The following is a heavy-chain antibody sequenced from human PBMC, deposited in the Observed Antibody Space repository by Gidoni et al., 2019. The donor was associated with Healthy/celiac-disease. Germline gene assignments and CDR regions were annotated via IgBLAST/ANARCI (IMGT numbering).Heavy chain of an antibody. J-gene: IGHJ5*02. D-gene: IGHD2-15*01. CDR1: GYTFTGYY. Sequence: VQLVQSGPQVKKPGASVKVTCKASGYTFTGYYMHWVRQAPGQGLEWMGWINPNSGGTNYAQKCQGRVTMTSDTSISTAYMELRRLRSDDTAVYYCARRVEGGNWFDPWGQGTLVTVSS. CDR2: INPNSGGT. V-gene: IGHV1-2*02. CDR3: ARRVEGGNWFDP.